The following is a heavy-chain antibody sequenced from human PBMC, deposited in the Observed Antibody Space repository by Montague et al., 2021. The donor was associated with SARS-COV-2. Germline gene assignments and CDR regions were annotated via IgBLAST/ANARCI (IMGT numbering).Heavy chain of an antibody. D-gene: IGHD6-19*01. V-gene: IGHV4-39*02. J-gene: IGHJ3*01. CDR3: ARLNRYFDSSGSPSAFDF. CDR2: IYYTANT. Sequence: SETLSLTCTVSGGSITNNIYYWAWIPQPPGKGLEWFGSIYYTANTXHNPSLKSPVTISVVTSKNPFTLKLSSVTAAATAVYYCARLNRYFDSSGSPSAFDFWGQGTKVAVSS. CDR1: GGSITNNIYY.